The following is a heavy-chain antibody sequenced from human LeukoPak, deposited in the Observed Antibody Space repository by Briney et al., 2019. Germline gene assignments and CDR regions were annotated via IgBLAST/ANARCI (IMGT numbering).Heavy chain of an antibody. Sequence: GGSLRLSCAASGFTVSSNYMSWVRQAPGKGLGWVSVIYSGGSTYYADSVKGRFTISRDNSKNTLYLQMNSLRAEDTAVYYCAREMVRGVITGFYGMDVWGQGTTVTVSS. CDR3: AREMVRGVITGFYGMDV. J-gene: IGHJ6*02. CDR1: GFTVSSNY. D-gene: IGHD3-10*01. V-gene: IGHV3-66*01. CDR2: IYSGGST.